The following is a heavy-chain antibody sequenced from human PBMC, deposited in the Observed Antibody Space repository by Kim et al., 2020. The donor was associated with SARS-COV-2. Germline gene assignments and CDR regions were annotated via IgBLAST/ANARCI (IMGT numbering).Heavy chain of an antibody. J-gene: IGHJ4*02. D-gene: IGHD6-13*01. Sequence: YTPSLKSRVTISVDKSKNQFSLKLSSVTAADTAVYCCARRVAAAGGSFDYWGQGTLVTVSS. V-gene: IGHV4-4*01. CDR3: ARRVAAAGGSFDY.